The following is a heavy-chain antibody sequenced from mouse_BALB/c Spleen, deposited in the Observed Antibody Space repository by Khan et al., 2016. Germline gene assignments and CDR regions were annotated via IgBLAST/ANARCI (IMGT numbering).Heavy chain of an antibody. Sequence: QIQLVQSGPDLKKPGETVKISCKASGYAFTNYGMNWVKQAPGKGLEWMGWIDTYSGESTYADDFKGRFAFSLEISASTAYLQIISLKNEDMATYFCARRRQLDLYYAMDYWGQGTSVTVSS. V-gene: IGHV9-1*02. CDR3: ARRRQLDLYYAMDY. J-gene: IGHJ4*01. D-gene: IGHD6-1*01. CDR2: IDTYSGES. CDR1: GYAFTNYG.